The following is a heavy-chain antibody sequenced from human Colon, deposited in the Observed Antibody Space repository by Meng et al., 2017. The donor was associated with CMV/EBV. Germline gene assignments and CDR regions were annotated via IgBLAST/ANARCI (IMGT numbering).Heavy chain of an antibody. D-gene: IGHD5-12*01. CDR2: IGTHTGNT. CDR1: GYGFRRYG. J-gene: IGHJ4*02. V-gene: IGHV1-18*01. CDR3: ARDKGGYAGGGDH. Sequence: CKHSGYGFRRYGFSWVRQAPGQGLEWMGWIGTHTGNTNYAQKFQDRVTMTTDMSTSTAYMELRSLRSDDTAVYYCARDKGGYAGGGDHWGQGTLVTVSS.